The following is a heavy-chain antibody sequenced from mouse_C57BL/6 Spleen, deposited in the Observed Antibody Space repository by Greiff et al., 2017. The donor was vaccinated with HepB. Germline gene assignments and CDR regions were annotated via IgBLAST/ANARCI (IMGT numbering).Heavy chain of an antibody. CDR1: GYTFTDYY. CDR3: ARRGSSYDCYFDV. Sequence: QVQLQQSGAELVRPGASVKLSCKASGYTFTDYYINWVKQRPGQGLEWIARIYPGSGNTYYNEKFKGKATLTAEKSSSTAYMQLSSLTSEDSAVYFCARRGSSYDCYFDVWGTGTTVTVSS. V-gene: IGHV1-76*01. CDR2: IYPGSGNT. D-gene: IGHD1-1*01. J-gene: IGHJ1*03.